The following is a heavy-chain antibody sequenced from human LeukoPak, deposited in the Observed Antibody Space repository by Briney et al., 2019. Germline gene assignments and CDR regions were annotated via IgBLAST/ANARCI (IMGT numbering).Heavy chain of an antibody. Sequence: PGGSLRLSCAASGFTFSSYAMSWVRQAPGKGLEWVSAISGSGGSTYYADSVKGRFTISRDNSKNTLYLQMNSLRAEDTAVYYCANAGALARSWFAYYLDYWGQGTLVTVSS. D-gene: IGHD6-13*01. CDR2: ISGSGGST. V-gene: IGHV3-23*01. CDR1: GFTFSSYA. CDR3: ANAGALARSWFAYYLDY. J-gene: IGHJ4*02.